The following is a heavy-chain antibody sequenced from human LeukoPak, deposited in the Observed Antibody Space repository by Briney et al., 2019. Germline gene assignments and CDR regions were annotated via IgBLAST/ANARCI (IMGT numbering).Heavy chain of an antibody. D-gene: IGHD2-2*02. V-gene: IGHV3-30*01. J-gene: IGHJ5*02. CDR3: ARGGYCSSTSCYNNWFDP. CDR2: ISYDGSNK. CDR1: GFTFSSYA. Sequence: GGSLRLSCAASGFTFSSYAMHWVRQAPGKGLEWVAVISYDGSNKYYADSVKGRFTISRDNSKNTLYLQMNSLRAEDTAVYYCARGGYCSSTSCYNNWFDPWGQGTLVTVSS.